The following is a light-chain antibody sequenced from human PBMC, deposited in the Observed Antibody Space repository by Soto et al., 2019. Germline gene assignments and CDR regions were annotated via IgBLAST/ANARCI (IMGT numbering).Light chain of an antibody. V-gene: IGKV3-20*01. J-gene: IGKJ5*01. Sequence: EIVLTQFPGTLSFTPGERATLSCRASQSVSSTYLAWYQQKPAQAPRLLIYGASSRATGIPDMFSGSGSGTEFTLTISRLEPEDCAVYYCQQYGSSPPMYTFGQGTRLEIK. CDR1: QSVSSTY. CDR3: QQYGSSPPMYT. CDR2: GAS.